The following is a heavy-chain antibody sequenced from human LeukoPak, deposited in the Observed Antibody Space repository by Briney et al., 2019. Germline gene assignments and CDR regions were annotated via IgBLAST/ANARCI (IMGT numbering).Heavy chain of an antibody. Sequence: GRSLRLSCVASGFTFSSYGMHWVRQAPGKGLEWVAVIWYDGSNKYYADSVKGRFTISRDNSKNTLYLQMNSLRAEDTAVYYCARDFYYYDSSGCTDYWGQGTLVTVSS. CDR1: GFTFSSYG. CDR3: ARDFYYYDSSGCTDY. V-gene: IGHV3-33*01. CDR2: IWYDGSNK. J-gene: IGHJ4*02. D-gene: IGHD3-22*01.